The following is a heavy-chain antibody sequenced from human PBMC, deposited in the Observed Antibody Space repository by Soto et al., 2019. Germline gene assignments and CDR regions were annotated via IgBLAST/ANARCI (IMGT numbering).Heavy chain of an antibody. V-gene: IGHV3-11*01. CDR2: ISSSGSTI. D-gene: IGHD3-10*01. Sequence: QVQLVESGGGLVKPGGSLRLSCAASGFTFSDYYMSWIRRAPGKGLEWVSYISSSGSTIYYADSVKGRFTISRDNAKTSLSLQMNSLSVEDTAVYYCARDSGHYGSGSYHWFDPWGQGTLVTVSS. CDR1: GFTFSDYY. J-gene: IGHJ5*02. CDR3: ARDSGHYGSGSYHWFDP.